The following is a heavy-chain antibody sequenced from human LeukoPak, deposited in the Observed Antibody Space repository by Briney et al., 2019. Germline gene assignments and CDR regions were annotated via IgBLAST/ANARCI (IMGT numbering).Heavy chain of an antibody. CDR2: ISSSSSYI. Sequence: GGSLRLSCAASGFTFSSYSMNWVRQAPGKGLEWVSSISSSSSYIYYADSVKGRFTISRDNAKNSLYLQMNSLRAEDTAVYYCAKGRGWEASYYYYYMDVWGKGATVTISS. J-gene: IGHJ6*03. D-gene: IGHD1-26*01. CDR1: GFTFSSYS. CDR3: AKGRGWEASYYYYYMDV. V-gene: IGHV3-21*01.